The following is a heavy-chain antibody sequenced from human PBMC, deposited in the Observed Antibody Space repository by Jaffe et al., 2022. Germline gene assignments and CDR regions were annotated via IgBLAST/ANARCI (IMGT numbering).Heavy chain of an antibody. CDR1: GFTFSSYA. V-gene: IGHV3-23*01. J-gene: IGHJ4*02. CDR2: VSGYGDST. Sequence: EVQLLESGGGLVQPGGSLRLSCAASGFTFSSYAMSWVRQAPGKGLEWVSTVSGYGDSTHHADSVKGRFTISRDNSKNTLYLQMNSLRAEDTAVYYCAKDSDLGSSWAYLDYWGQGTLVTVSS. CDR3: AKDSDLGSSWAYLDY. D-gene: IGHD6-13*01.